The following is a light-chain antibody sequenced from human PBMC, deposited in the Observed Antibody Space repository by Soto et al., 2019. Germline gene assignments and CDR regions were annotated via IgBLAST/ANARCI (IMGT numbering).Light chain of an antibody. CDR3: SSYAGSNIHYV. Sequence: QSAMTQPPSASGSPGQSVTVSCTGTSSGVGGYNYVSWYQQHPGKAPKLIIYEVSKWPSGVPDRFSGSKSGNTASLTVSGLQAQDEADYYCSSYAGSNIHYVFGTGTKLTVL. CDR2: EVS. V-gene: IGLV2-8*01. CDR1: SSGVGGYNY. J-gene: IGLJ1*01.